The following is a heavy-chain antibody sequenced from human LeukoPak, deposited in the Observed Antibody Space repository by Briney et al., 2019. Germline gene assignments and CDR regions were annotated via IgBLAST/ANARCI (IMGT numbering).Heavy chain of an antibody. CDR2: IDPSDSYT. V-gene: IGHV5-10-1*01. Sequence: GESLKISCKGSGYSFTTYWISWVRQMPGKGVEWMGEIDPSDSYTNYSPSFQGHVTISADKSIGTASLQWTSLKPSDPAIYYCARRIVGATPWFDPWGQGTLVTVSS. D-gene: IGHD1-26*01. J-gene: IGHJ5*02. CDR1: GYSFTTYW. CDR3: ARRIVGATPWFDP.